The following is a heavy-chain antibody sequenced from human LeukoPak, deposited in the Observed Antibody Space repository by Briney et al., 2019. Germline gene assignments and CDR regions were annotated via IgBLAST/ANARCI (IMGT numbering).Heavy chain of an antibody. CDR2: IDPNGGGT. Sequence: SVKVSCKASGYAFTGYYMHWVRQAPGQGLEWTGWIDPNGGGTHYALTFQGRVTMTRDTSISTVYMELSSLRSDDTAVYFCARVSGRSGPYEYWGLGTLVTVSS. V-gene: IGHV1-2*02. J-gene: IGHJ4*02. CDR3: ARVSGRSGPYEY. CDR1: GYAFTGYY.